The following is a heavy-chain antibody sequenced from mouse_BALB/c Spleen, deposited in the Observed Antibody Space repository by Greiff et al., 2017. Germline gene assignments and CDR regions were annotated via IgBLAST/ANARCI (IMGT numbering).Heavy chain of an antibody. D-gene: IGHD2-13*01. CDR3: ARNLWGLVGAMDY. CDR1: GFSLTSYG. J-gene: IGHJ4*01. Sequence: VQLVESGPGLVQPSQSLSITCTVSGFSLTSYGVHWVRQSPGKGLEWLGVIWSGGSTDYNAAFISRLSISKDNSKSQVFFKMNSLQANDTAIYYCARNLWGLVGAMDYWGQGTSVTVSS. CDR2: IWSGGST. V-gene: IGHV2-2*02.